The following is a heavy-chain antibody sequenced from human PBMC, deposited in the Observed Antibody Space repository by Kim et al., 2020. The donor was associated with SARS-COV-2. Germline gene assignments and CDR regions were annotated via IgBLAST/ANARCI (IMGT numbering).Heavy chain of an antibody. D-gene: IGHD5-12*01. Sequence: SETLSLTCTVSGGSISSGGYYWSWIRQHPGKGLEWIGYIYYSGSTYYNPSLKSRVTISVDTSKNQFSLKLSSVTAADTAVYYCARVHVDIVASTGLIDYWGQGTLVTVSS. J-gene: IGHJ4*02. CDR2: IYYSGST. CDR3: ARVHVDIVASTGLIDY. V-gene: IGHV4-31*03. CDR1: GGSISSGGYY.